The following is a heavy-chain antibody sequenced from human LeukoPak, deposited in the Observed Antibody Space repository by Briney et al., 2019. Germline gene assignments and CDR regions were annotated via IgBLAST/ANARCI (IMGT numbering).Heavy chain of an antibody. CDR1: GASISDYY. D-gene: IGHD1-14*01. CDR3: ARTGRRGYFDF. J-gene: IGHJ2*01. V-gene: IGHV4-59*01. Sequence: SKTLSLTCNVSGASISDYYWSWVRQSPEKGLEWIVSLLYRGSTHYNPSLRSRVAISHDTSNNQFSLKLTSVTTADTAVYYCARTGRRGYFDFWGRGTLVTVSS. CDR2: LLYRGST.